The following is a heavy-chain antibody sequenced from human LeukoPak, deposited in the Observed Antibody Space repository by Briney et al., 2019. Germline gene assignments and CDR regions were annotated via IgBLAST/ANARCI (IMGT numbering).Heavy chain of an antibody. CDR1: GFTFSSYA. CDR3: ARGGVRGYSYGLYYYYYGMDV. V-gene: IGHV4-34*01. J-gene: IGHJ6*04. D-gene: IGHD5-18*01. Sequence: GSLRLSCAASGFTFSSYAMSWVRQAPGKGLEWIGEINHSGSTNYNPSLKSRVTISVDTSKNQFSLKLSSVTAADTAVYYCARGGVRGYSYGLYYYYYGMDVWGKGTTVTVSS. CDR2: INHSGST.